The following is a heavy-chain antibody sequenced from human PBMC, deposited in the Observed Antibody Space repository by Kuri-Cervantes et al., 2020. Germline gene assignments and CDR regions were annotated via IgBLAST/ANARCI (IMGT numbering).Heavy chain of an antibody. CDR2: ISYDGSNK. Sequence: GESLKISCAASGFTLSSYAMHWVRQAPGKGLEWVAVISYDGSNKYYADSVKGRFTISRDNSKNTLYLQMNSLRAEDTAVYYCTVQLWPSWGFDPWGQGTLVTVSS. CDR1: GFTLSSYA. J-gene: IGHJ5*02. CDR3: TVQLWPSWGFDP. D-gene: IGHD5-18*01. V-gene: IGHV3-30-3*01.